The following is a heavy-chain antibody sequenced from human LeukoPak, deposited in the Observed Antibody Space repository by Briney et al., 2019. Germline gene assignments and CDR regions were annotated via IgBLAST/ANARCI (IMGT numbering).Heavy chain of an antibody. J-gene: IGHJ6*03. CDR3: ARESSGWYYYYIDV. D-gene: IGHD6-19*01. Sequence: ASVKVSCKASGYTFTSYGISWVRQAPGQGLEWMGWISAYNGNTNYAQKLQGRVTMTTDTSTSTAYMELRSLRSDDTAVYYCARESSGWYYYYIDVWGKGTTVTVSS. CDR2: ISAYNGNT. CDR1: GYTFTSYG. V-gene: IGHV1-18*01.